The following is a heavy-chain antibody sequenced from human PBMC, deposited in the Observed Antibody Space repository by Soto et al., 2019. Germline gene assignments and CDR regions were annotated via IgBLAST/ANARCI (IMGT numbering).Heavy chain of an antibody. D-gene: IGHD2-15*01. CDR2: IIPILGIA. J-gene: IGHJ4*02. Sequence: SVKVSCKASGGTFSSYTISWVRQAPGQGLEWMGRIIPILGIANYAQKFQGRVTITADKSTSTAYMELSSLRSEDTAVYYCAREGCSGGSCYAHFDYWGQGTLVTVSS. CDR3: AREGCSGGSCYAHFDY. CDR1: GGTFSSYT. V-gene: IGHV1-69*04.